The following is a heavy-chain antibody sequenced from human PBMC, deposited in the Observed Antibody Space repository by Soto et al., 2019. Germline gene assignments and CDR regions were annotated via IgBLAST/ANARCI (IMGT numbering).Heavy chain of an antibody. D-gene: IGHD5-18*01. CDR3: ARPRGYSYGYLSGWFGP. Sequence: PXVCLRLSCAASGFTFSDYYMNWIRQAPGKGLEWVSYSSGTSSYTNYADSVKGRFAISRDNARNSLYLQMYSLRSDDTAVYYCARPRGYSYGYLSGWFGPWGQGTLVTVSS. CDR2: SSGTSSYT. V-gene: IGHV3-11*03. CDR1: GFTFSDYY. J-gene: IGHJ5*02.